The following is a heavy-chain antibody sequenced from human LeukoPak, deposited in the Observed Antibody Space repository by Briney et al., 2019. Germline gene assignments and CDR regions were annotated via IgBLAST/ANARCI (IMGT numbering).Heavy chain of an antibody. D-gene: IGHD6-19*01. CDR2: ISGSGGST. CDR3: AKDHTSGWYSGYNWFDP. J-gene: IGHJ5*02. CDR1: GFTFSSYA. Sequence: PGGSLRLSCAASGFTFSSYAMSWVRQAPGKGLEWVSAISGSGGSTYYADSVKGRFTISRDNSKNTLYLQMNGLRAEDTAVYYCAKDHTSGWYSGYNWFDPWGQGTLVTVSS. V-gene: IGHV3-23*01.